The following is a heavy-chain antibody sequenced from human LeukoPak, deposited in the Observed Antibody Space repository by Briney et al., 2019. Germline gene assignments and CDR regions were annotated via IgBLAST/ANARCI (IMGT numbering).Heavy chain of an antibody. D-gene: IGHD1-26*01. V-gene: IGHV3-30*02. J-gene: IGHJ4*02. CDR2: IRHDGSSK. CDR3: ARDFMHNINCVGC. Sequence: GGSLRLSCVASGFSFSTYGMHWVRQAPGKGLEWVAFIRHDGSSKYYADSVKGRFTISRDNAKNTLYLQMNSLRADDTAVYYCARDFMHNINCVGCWGRGTLVTVSS. CDR1: GFSFSTYG.